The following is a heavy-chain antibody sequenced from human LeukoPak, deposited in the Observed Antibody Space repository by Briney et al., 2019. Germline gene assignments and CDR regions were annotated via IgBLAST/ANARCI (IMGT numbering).Heavy chain of an antibody. D-gene: IGHD3-10*01. CDR3: ARDWRFGSYYYYGMDV. CDR1: GGSISSYY. J-gene: IGHJ6*02. V-gene: IGHV4-59*01. Sequence: SETLSLTCTVSGGSISSYYWSWIRQPPGKGLEWIGYIYYSGSTNYNPSLKSRVTISVDTSKNQFSLKLSSVTAADTAVYYCARDWRFGSYYYYGMDVWGQGTTVTVPS. CDR2: IYYSGST.